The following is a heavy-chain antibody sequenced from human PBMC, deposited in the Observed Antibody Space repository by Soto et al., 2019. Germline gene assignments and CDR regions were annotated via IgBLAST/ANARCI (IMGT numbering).Heavy chain of an antibody. CDR3: AKGASTTVFAYNDY. D-gene: IGHD4-17*01. CDR2: ISWNSGNI. J-gene: IGHJ4*02. V-gene: IGHV3-9*01. CDR1: GFIFDEYA. Sequence: EVQLVESGGGLVQPGRSLRLSCAASGFIFDEYAMHWVRQAPGKGLEWVSSISWNSGNIGYADSVKGRFTISRDNAKNSLYLQMNSVRGEDTGLYFCAKGASTTVFAYNDYWGQGTLVTVSS.